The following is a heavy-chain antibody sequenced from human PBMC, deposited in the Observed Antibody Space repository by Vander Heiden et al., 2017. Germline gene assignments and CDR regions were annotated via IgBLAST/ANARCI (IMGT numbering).Heavy chain of an antibody. CDR3: ARGIYGMDV. V-gene: IGHV3-74*01. Sequence: EVQPAEFGGGLVQSGGHRRHSCAASGFTFSHYLIHWARQAPRKGLVWVSSIKCDGSTTNDADSVKGLFTISRDNAKNTLYLQMNNLRAEDTAVYYCARGIYGMDVWGQGTTVTVS. CDR2: IKCDGSTT. CDR1: GFTFSHYL. J-gene: IGHJ6*02.